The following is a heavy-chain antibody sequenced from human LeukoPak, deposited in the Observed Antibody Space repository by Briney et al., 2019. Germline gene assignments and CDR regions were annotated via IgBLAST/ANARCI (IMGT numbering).Heavy chain of an antibody. V-gene: IGHV3-7*01. CDR1: GFTFSSYW. CDR3: ARAAAGTRGREWFDP. J-gene: IGHJ5*02. Sequence: GGSLRLSCAASGFTFSSYWMSWVRQAPGKGLEWVANIKQDGSDKYYVDSVKGRFTISRDNAKNSLYLQMNSLRAEDTAVYYCARAAAGTRGREWFDPWGQGALVTVSS. D-gene: IGHD6-13*01. CDR2: IKQDGSDK.